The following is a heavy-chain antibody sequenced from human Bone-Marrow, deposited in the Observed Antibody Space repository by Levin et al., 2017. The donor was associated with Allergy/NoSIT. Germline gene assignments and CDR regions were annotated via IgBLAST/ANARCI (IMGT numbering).Heavy chain of an antibody. CDR2: ISDDGSNK. V-gene: IGHV3-30*18. CDR1: GFIFSDYG. CDR3: AKDRDYGSGSYLGPDY. D-gene: IGHD3-10*01. Sequence: GGSLRLSCAASGFIFSDYGMHWVRQAPGKGLEWVAVISDDGSNKYYAGSVKGRFTISRDNSKNTLYLQMNSLRAEDTAVYYCAKDRDYGSGSYLGPDYWGQGTLVTVSS. J-gene: IGHJ4*02.